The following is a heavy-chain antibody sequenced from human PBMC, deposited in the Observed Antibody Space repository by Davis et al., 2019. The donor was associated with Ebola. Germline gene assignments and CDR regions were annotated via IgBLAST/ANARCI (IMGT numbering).Heavy chain of an antibody. CDR2: ISGDDGGT. Sequence: GESLKISCAASGFSFSSHSMNWVRQAPGKGLEWLSYISGDDGGTTYTDSVKGRFTISRDDAQNSLFLEMNSLRDEDTAVYYCARAPLGYYDFWSGYYKGGYFDYWGQGTLVTVSS. J-gene: IGHJ4*02. CDR1: GFSFSSHS. V-gene: IGHV3-48*02. D-gene: IGHD3-3*01. CDR3: ARAPLGYYDFWSGYYKGGYFDY.